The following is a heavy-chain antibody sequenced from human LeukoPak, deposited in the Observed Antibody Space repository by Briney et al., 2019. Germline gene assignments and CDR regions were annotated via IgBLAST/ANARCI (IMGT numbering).Heavy chain of an antibody. V-gene: IGHV4-61*02. J-gene: IGHJ4*02. CDR3: ARLSTAGYSSGWYPGY. CDR1: GGSISSGSYY. CDR2: IYTSGST. Sequence: SETLSLTCTVSGGSISSGSYYWSWIRQPAGKGLEWIGRIYTSGSTNYNPSLKSRVTISVDTSKNQFSLKLSSVTAADTAVYYCARLSTAGYSSGWYPGYWGQGTLVTVSS. D-gene: IGHD6-19*01.